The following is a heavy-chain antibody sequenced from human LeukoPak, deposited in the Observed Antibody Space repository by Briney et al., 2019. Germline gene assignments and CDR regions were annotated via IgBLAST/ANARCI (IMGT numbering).Heavy chain of an antibody. V-gene: IGHV1-18*01. Sequence: ASVKVSCKASGYTFTSYGISWVRQAPGQGLEWMGWISAYNGNTNYAQKLQGRVTMTTDTSTSTAYMELRSLRSDDTAVYYCAREKTRTELRYFDWLSTDDAFDIWGQGTMVTVSS. D-gene: IGHD3-9*01. CDR3: AREKTRTELRYFDWLSTDDAFDI. CDR2: ISAYNGNT. J-gene: IGHJ3*02. CDR1: GYTFTSYG.